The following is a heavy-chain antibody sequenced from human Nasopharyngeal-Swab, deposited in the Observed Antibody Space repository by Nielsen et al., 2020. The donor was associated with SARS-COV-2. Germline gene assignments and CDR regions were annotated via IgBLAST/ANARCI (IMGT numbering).Heavy chain of an antibody. CDR1: DDSISNGDYY. CDR2: ISYTGTT. J-gene: IGHJ1*01. CDR3: ARALRDIYVI. D-gene: IGHD2-15*01. V-gene: IGHV4-30-4*01. Sequence: SETLSLTCTVSDDSISNGDYYWAWIRQPPGKGLEWIGYISYTGTTDYNPSLESRVTIEVDTFKNQFALKLTSVTAADTAVYFCARALRDIYVIWGQGTLVTVSS.